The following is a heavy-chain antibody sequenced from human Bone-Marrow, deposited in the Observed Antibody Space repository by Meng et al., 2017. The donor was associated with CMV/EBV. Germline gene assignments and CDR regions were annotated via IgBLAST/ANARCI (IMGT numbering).Heavy chain of an antibody. J-gene: IGHJ3*02. CDR1: GFTFSSYE. V-gene: IGHV3-48*03. CDR2: ISSSGSTI. CDR3: ATIEAIGPENQGDAFDI. Sequence: LSLTCAASGFTFSSYEMNWVRQAPGKGLEWVSYISSSGSTIYYADSVKGRFTISRDNAKNSLYLQMSSLRAEDTAVYYCATIEAIGPENQGDAFDIWGQGTMVTGSS. D-gene: IGHD1-14*01.